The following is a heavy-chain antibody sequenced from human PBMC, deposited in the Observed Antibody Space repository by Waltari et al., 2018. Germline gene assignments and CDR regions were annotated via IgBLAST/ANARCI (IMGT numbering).Heavy chain of an antibody. V-gene: IGHV4-30-4*08. CDR1: GGSINSGDYY. Sequence: QVQLQESGPGLVKPSQTLSLTCTVSGGSINSGDYYWGWIRQSPRKGLEWIGYIDYRGSTWGNPSLRSRGPISIGMSKDQFSLIVGFMTSADTAVDYWGRRVMVTTSFDYWGQGTLVTVSS. CDR3: GRRVMVTTSFDY. CDR2: IDYRGST. D-gene: IGHD4-17*01. J-gene: IGHJ4*02.